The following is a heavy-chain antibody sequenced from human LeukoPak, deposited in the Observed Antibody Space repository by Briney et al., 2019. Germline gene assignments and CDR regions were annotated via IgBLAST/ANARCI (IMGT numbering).Heavy chain of an antibody. J-gene: IGHJ6*02. Sequence: GRSLRLSCAASGFTFSSYAMHWARQAPGKGLEWVAVISYDGSNKYYADSVKGRFTISRDNSKNTLYLQMNSLRAEDTAVYYCARPHGYSYGYRVHYYGMDVWGQGTTVTVSS. CDR2: ISYDGSNK. CDR1: GFTFSSYA. CDR3: ARPHGYSYGYRVHYYGMDV. D-gene: IGHD5-18*01. V-gene: IGHV3-30-3*01.